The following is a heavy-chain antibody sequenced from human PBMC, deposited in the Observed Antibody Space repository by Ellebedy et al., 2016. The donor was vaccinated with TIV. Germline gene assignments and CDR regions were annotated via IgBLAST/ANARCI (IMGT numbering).Heavy chain of an antibody. V-gene: IGHV4-59*01. J-gene: IGHJ4*02. D-gene: IGHD3-16*01. CDR2: IHHSGST. Sequence: SETLSLXXTVSGDSISSYYWSWIRQPPGKGLELIGYIHHSGSTKYNPSLKSRVTISVDTSKNQFSLKLSSATAADTAVYYCARLGDYYLHFWGQGTLVTVSS. CDR3: ARLGDYYLHF. CDR1: GDSISSYY.